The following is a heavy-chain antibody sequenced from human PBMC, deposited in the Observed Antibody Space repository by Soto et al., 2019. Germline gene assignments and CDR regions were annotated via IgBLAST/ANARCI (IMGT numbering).Heavy chain of an antibody. Sequence: GGSLRLSCAASGFTFSSYSMNWVRQAPGKGLEWVSYISSSSSTIYYADSVKGRFTISRDNAKNSLYLQMNSLRDEDTAVYYCARDVLVVAATGPDYCYYGMDVWGQGTTVTVSS. CDR2: ISSSSSTI. V-gene: IGHV3-48*02. CDR1: GFTFSSYS. J-gene: IGHJ6*02. D-gene: IGHD2-15*01. CDR3: ARDVLVVAATGPDYCYYGMDV.